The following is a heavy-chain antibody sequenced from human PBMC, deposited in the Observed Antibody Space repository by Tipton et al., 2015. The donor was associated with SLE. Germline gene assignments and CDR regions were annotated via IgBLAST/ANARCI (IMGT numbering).Heavy chain of an antibody. CDR1: GGFISSGSYF. Sequence: TLSLTCTVSGGFISSGSYFWTWIRRPAGKGLELIGNINYSGTTYYNPSLKTRVTISVDTSKIQFSLRLTSMTAADTAVYYCARAIGVHYFNVWGQGTLVTVSS. D-gene: IGHD3-16*01. CDR2: INYSGTT. J-gene: IGHJ4*02. CDR3: ARAIGVHYFNV. V-gene: IGHV4-39*07.